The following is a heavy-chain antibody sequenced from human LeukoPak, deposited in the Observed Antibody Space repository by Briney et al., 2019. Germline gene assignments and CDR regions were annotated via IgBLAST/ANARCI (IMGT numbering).Heavy chain of an antibody. V-gene: IGHV3-30-3*01. Sequence: GKSLRLSCAASGFTFSSYAMHWVRQAPGKGLEWVAVISYDGSNKYYADSVKGRFTISRDNSKNTLYLQMNSLRAEDTAVYYCARAYYDSSGYRGLLDYWGQGTLVTVSS. CDR1: GFTFSSYA. J-gene: IGHJ4*02. CDR3: ARAYYDSSGYRGLLDY. CDR2: ISYDGSNK. D-gene: IGHD3-22*01.